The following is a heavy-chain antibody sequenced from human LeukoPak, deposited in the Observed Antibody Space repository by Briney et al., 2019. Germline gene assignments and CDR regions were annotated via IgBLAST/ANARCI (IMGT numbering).Heavy chain of an antibody. CDR3: ARDRITPPDYFDY. V-gene: IGHV1-69*13. Sequence: SVKVSCKASGYTFTSYGISWVRQAPGQGLEWMGGIIPIFGTANYAQKFQGRVTITADESTSTAYMELSSLRSEDTAVYYCARDRITPPDYFDYWGQGTLVTVSS. D-gene: IGHD1-14*01. J-gene: IGHJ4*02. CDR1: GYTFTSYG. CDR2: IIPIFGTA.